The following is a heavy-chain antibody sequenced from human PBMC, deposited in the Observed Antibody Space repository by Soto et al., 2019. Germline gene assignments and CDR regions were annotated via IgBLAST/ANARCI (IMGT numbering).Heavy chain of an antibody. Sequence: SETLSLTCTVSGGSISPFYWSWVRQPPGKGLEWIGYLYYSGNTNYNPSLKSRATISVDASKNQVSLRLTSVTAADTAVYYCARVGGVAARTFDYWGQGTVVTVSS. CDR2: LYYSGNT. CDR3: ARVGGVAARTFDY. CDR1: GGSISPFY. D-gene: IGHD2-15*01. J-gene: IGHJ4*02. V-gene: IGHV4-59*01.